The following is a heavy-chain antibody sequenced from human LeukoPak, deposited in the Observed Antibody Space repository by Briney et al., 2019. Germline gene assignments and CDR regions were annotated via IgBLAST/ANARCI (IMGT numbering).Heavy chain of an antibody. CDR2: IYYSGST. J-gene: IGHJ3*02. V-gene: IGHV4-30-4*08. Sequence: SETLSLTCTVSGGSISSGDYYWSWIRQPPGKGLEWIGYIYYSGSTYYNPSLKSRVTISVDTSKNQFSLKLSSVTAADTAVYYCALYCSSTSCSSDAFDIWGQGTMVTVSS. CDR3: ALYCSSTSCSSDAFDI. D-gene: IGHD2-2*01. CDR1: GGSISSGDYY.